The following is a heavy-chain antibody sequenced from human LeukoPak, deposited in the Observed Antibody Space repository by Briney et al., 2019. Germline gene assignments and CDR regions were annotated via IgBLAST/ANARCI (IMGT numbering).Heavy chain of an antibody. V-gene: IGHV3-21*01. J-gene: IGHJ3*02. CDR1: GFTFSSYS. CDR3: ASPPYYDILTEDAFDI. CDR2: ISSSCSYI. D-gene: IGHD3-9*01. Sequence: GGSLRLSCAASGFTFSSYSMNWVRQAPGKGLEWVSSISSSCSYIYYADPVKGRFTISRDNAKNSLYLQMNSLRAEDTAVYYCASPPYYDILTEDAFDIWGQGTMVTVSS.